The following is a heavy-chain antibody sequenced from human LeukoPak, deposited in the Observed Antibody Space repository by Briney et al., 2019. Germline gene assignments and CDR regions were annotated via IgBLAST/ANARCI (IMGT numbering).Heavy chain of an antibody. V-gene: IGHV3-23*01. D-gene: IGHD2-2*01. Sequence: GGSLRLSCAASGFTFSTYAMTWVRQAQGKGLEWVSTFGNSAGSTYYADSVKGRFTISRDNSKNTLYLQMNSLRAEDTAVYYCAKDCSSTSCYRSGGYWGQGTLVTVSS. J-gene: IGHJ4*02. CDR3: AKDCSSTSCYRSGGY. CDR1: GFTFSTYA. CDR2: FGNSAGST.